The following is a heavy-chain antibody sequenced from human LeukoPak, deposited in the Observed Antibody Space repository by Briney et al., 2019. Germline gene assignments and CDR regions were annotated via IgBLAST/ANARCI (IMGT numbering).Heavy chain of an antibody. CDR2: INPNSGGT. V-gene: IGHV1-2*02. Sequence: ASVKVSCKASGYTFTDYYMHWVRQAPGQGLEWMGWINPNSGGTNFAQKFQGRVTMTRDTSLSTSYMDLNRLRSDDTAMYYCARGGGSSGYPDHWGQGALVTVPS. J-gene: IGHJ5*02. D-gene: IGHD3-22*01. CDR3: ARGGGSSGYPDH. CDR1: GYTFTDYY.